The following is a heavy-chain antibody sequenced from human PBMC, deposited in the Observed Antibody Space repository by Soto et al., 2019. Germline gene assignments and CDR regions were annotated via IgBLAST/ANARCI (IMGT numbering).Heavy chain of an antibody. CDR1: GYTFTSYA. CDR3: ARDLTGTTYWFDP. V-gene: IGHV1-3*01. CDR2: INAGNGNT. D-gene: IGHD1-1*01. J-gene: IGHJ5*02. Sequence: ASVKVSCKASGYTFTSYAMHWVRQAPGQRLEWMGWINAGNGNTKYSQKFQGRVTITRDTSASTAYMGLSSLRSEDTAVYYCARDLTGTTYWFDPWGQGTLVTVSS.